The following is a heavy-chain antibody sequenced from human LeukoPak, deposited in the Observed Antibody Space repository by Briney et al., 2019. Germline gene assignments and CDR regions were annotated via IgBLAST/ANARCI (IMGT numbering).Heavy chain of an antibody. CDR3: AKSDYDRSSGHPSSFEY. CDR2: VSGSGGTT. Sequence: GGSLRLSCAASGCPFSSYAMSWVRQPPGRALEWVSAVSGSGGTTYYADSVSGRFTISRDNTKNTLYLQMNSVRDEDTPVYYCAKSDYDRSSGHPSSFEYGGQGPLLTVS. CDR1: GCPFSSYA. J-gene: IGHJ4*02. V-gene: IGHV3-23*01. D-gene: IGHD3-22*01.